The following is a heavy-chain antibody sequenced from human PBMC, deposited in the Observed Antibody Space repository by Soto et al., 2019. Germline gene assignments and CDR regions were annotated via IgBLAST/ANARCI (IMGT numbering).Heavy chain of an antibody. J-gene: IGHJ4*02. Sequence: PSETLSLTCTVSGGSISSSSYYWGWIRQPPGKGLEWIGSIYYSGSTYYNPSLKSRVTISVDTSKNQFSLKLSSVTAADTAVYYCARRHVEMATIPKYYFDYWGQGTLVTVSS. CDR1: GGSISSSSYY. CDR3: ARRHVEMATIPKYYFDY. D-gene: IGHD5-12*01. CDR2: IYYSGST. V-gene: IGHV4-39*01.